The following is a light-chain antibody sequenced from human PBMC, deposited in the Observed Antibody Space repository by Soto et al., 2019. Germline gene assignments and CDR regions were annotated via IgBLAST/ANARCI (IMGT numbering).Light chain of an antibody. V-gene: IGLV2-14*01. Sequence: QSALTQPASVSGSPGQSITIACTGSSSDVGGYNYVSWYQQHPGKAPKLMMYEVTNRTSGSSNRFSGSKSGNTASLTISGLQAEDEAHYYCSAFTISTLVVFGGGTKLTVL. CDR3: SAFTISTLVV. CDR2: EVT. J-gene: IGLJ2*01. CDR1: SSDVGGYNY.